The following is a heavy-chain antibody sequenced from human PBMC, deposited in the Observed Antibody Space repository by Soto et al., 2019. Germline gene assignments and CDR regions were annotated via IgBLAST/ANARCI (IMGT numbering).Heavy chain of an antibody. D-gene: IGHD2-2*01. V-gene: IGHV1-2*04. Sequence: ASVKVSCKASGYTFTGYYMHWVRQAPGQGLEWMGWINPNSGGTNYAQKFQGWVTMTRDTSISTAYMELSRLRSDDTAVYYCARGVIVVVPAAIGGYYFDYCGQGTLVTV. CDR2: INPNSGGT. CDR3: ARGVIVVVPAAIGGYYFDY. CDR1: GYTFTGYY. J-gene: IGHJ4*02.